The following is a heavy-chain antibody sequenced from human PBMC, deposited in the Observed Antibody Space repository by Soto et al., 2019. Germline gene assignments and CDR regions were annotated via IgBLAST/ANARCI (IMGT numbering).Heavy chain of an antibody. CDR2: INDSGHT. CDR1: GGSFSGNY. CDR3: AHHNGWAFDY. V-gene: IGHV4-34*01. Sequence: PSETLSLTCDVYGGSFSGNYWSWIRQLPGEGLEWIGEINDSGHTKFNPSLKSRVTMSVDTSKHRFSLKLSSVTAADTAVYYCAHHNGWAFDYWGRGTLVTVSS. J-gene: IGHJ4*02. D-gene: IGHD6-19*01.